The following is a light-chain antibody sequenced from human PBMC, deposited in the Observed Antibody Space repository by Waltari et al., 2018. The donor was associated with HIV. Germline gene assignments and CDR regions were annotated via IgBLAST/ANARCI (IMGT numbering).Light chain of an antibody. Sequence: QSALTQPRSVSGSPGPSVTISCTGTSSDGGGYTSVSWYQQHPGKAPKLKLYDVSKLPAGVPDRFSGSKSGNTASLTISGLQAEDEADYYCCSYAGSYTVVFGGGTKLTVL. CDR2: DVS. CDR3: CSYAGSYTVV. CDR1: SSDGGGYTS. V-gene: IGLV2-11*01. J-gene: IGLJ2*01.